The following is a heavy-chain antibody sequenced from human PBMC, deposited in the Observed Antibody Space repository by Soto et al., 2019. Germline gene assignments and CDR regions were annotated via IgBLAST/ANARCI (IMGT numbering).Heavy chain of an antibody. Sequence: ASVKVSCKASGYTFTSYGMSWVRQAPGQGLEWMGWISAYNGNTNYAQKLQGRVTMTTDTSTSTAYMELRSLRSDDTAVYYCARDLARYCSGGSCYPRRHGMDVWGQGTTVTVSS. V-gene: IGHV1-18*01. J-gene: IGHJ6*02. CDR2: ISAYNGNT. CDR3: ARDLARYCSGGSCYPRRHGMDV. D-gene: IGHD2-15*01. CDR1: GYTFTSYG.